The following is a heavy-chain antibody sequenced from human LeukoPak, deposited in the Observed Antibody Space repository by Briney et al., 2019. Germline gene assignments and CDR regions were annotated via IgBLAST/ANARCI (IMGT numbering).Heavy chain of an antibody. V-gene: IGHV1-2*02. Sequence: GASVKVSFKASGYTFTGYYMHWVRQAPGQGLEWMGWINPNSGGTNYAQKFQGRVTMTRDTSISTAYMELSRLRSDDTAVYYCARDPPNIVVVPAANGFDYWGQGTLVTVSS. CDR3: ARDPPNIVVVPAANGFDY. CDR1: GYTFTGYY. D-gene: IGHD2-2*01. J-gene: IGHJ4*02. CDR2: INPNSGGT.